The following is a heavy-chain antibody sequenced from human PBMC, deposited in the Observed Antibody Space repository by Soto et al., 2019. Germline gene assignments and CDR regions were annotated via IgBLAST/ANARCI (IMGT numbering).Heavy chain of an antibody. CDR1: GGSIRSSSYY. V-gene: IGHV4-39*01. CDR3: ARQVFYGTGADAGLFDY. CDR2: IYYSGST. D-gene: IGHD1-1*01. Sequence: SETLSLTCTVSGGSIRSSSYYWGWLRQPPGKGLEGIGSIYYSGSTYYNPSLKSRVTISVDTSKNQFSLKLSSVTAADTAVYYCARQVFYGTGADAGLFDYWARGTLVTVS. J-gene: IGHJ4*01.